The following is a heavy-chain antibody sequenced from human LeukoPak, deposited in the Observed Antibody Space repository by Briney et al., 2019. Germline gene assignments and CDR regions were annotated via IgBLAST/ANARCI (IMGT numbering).Heavy chain of an antibody. Sequence: GRSLRLSCAASGFTFSSYGMHWVRQAPGKGLEWVAVISYDGSNKYYADAVKGRFAISRDNSKNTLYLQMNRLRAEDTAVYYCAKDRFSFSNVVAALQDYWGQGTLVTVSS. V-gene: IGHV3-30*18. D-gene: IGHD2-8*01. J-gene: IGHJ4*02. CDR3: AKDRFSFSNVVAALQDY. CDR2: ISYDGSNK. CDR1: GFTFSSYG.